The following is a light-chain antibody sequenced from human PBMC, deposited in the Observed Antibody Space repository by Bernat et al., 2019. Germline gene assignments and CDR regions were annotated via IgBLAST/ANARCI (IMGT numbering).Light chain of an antibody. Sequence: QSVLTQPPSVSGAPAQRVTISCTGSSSNIGAGYDVHWYQQLPGTAPKLLIYGNSNRPSGVPDRFSGTKSGTSASLAMTGLQAEDEADYYRQTYDSSLGGKVFGGGTKLNAL. J-gene: IGLJ3*02. CDR2: GNS. V-gene: IGLV1-40*01. CDR3: QTYDSSLGGKV. CDR1: SSNIGAGYD.